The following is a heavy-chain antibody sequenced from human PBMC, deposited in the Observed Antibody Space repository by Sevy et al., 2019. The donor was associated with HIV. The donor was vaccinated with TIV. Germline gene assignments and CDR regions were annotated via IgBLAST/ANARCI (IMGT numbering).Heavy chain of an antibody. D-gene: IGHD3-3*01. J-gene: IGHJ4*02. CDR3: AKKGGTIFGVVINYFDY. Sequence: GGSLRLSCAASGFTFSSYGMHWVRQAPGKGLEWVAVISYDGSNKYYADSVKGRFTISRDNSKNTLYLQMNSLRAEDTAVYYCAKKGGTIFGVVINYFDYWGLGTLVTVSS. V-gene: IGHV3-30*18. CDR1: GFTFSSYG. CDR2: ISYDGSNK.